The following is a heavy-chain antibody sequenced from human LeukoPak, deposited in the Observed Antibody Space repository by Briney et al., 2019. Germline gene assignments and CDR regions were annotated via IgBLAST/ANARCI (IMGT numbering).Heavy chain of an antibody. Sequence: LSLTCALSVESITSDNWGGGVRQPPGKGLEWVAYISSRGSTIYYADSVKGRFTISRGNAKNSLCRQMNSLRAADTAVYYCARVGPQTWTGAAFDIWGQGTMVTVSS. CDR3: ARVGPQTWTGAAFDI. J-gene: IGHJ3*02. D-gene: IGHD1-1*01. CDR1: VESITSDNW. CDR2: ISSRGSTI. V-gene: IGHV3-11*04.